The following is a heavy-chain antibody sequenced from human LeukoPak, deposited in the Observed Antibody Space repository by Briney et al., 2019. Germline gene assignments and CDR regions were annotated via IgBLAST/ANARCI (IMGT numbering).Heavy chain of an antibody. CDR3: ARGRVVAATPPSTPYMPY. J-gene: IGHJ4*02. Sequence: SETLSLTCAVYGGSFSGYYWSWIRQPPGKGLEWIGEINHSGSTNYNPSLKSRVTISVDTSKNQFSLKLSSVTAADTAVYYCARGRVVAATPPSTPYMPYWGQGTLVTVSS. CDR2: INHSGST. V-gene: IGHV4-34*01. D-gene: IGHD2-15*01. CDR1: GGSFSGYY.